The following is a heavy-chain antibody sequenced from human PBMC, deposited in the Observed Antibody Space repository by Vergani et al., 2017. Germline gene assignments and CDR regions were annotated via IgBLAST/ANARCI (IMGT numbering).Heavy chain of an antibody. J-gene: IGHJ4*02. V-gene: IGHV4-61*02. CDR2: IYYSGRT. CDR1: GGSISGVRYY. D-gene: IGHD2-15*01. CDR3: ARSRPYCTSGSCPAI. Sequence: QVQLQESGPGLVKPSQSLSLTCTVSGGSISGVRYYLSWVRQPAGKGLEWIGRIYYSGRTDYNPSLESRVTISVDTSKSQFSLKLNSVTVADTAVYYCARSRPYCTSGSCPAIWGQGTLVTVSS.